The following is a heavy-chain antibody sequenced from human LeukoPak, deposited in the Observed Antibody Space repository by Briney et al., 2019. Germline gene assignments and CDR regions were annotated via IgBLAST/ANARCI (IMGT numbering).Heavy chain of an antibody. D-gene: IGHD2-15*01. J-gene: IGHJ4*02. CDR3: ARDIRDIVVVVAATDTQFDY. CDR2: ISAYNGNT. CDR1: GYTFTSYG. V-gene: IGHV1-18*04. Sequence: GASVKVSCKASGYTFTSYGISWVRQAPGQGLEWMGWISAYNGNTNYAQKLQGRVTMTTDTSTSTAYMELRSLRSDDTAVYYCARDIRDIVVVVAATDTQFDYRGQGTLVTVSS.